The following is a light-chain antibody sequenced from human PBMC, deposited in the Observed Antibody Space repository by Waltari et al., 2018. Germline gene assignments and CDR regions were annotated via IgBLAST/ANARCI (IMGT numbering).Light chain of an antibody. CDR2: DVS. J-gene: IGLJ2*01. Sequence: QSALTQPRSVSGSPGQSVTISCTGTSSDVGGYTYVSWYQQHPGKAPKLTVYDVSKRPSGVPDRFSVSKSGNTSSLTISGLQAEDEADYYCCSSAGSYTVVFGGGTKLTVL. V-gene: IGLV2-11*01. CDR1: SSDVGGYTY. CDR3: CSSAGSYTVV.